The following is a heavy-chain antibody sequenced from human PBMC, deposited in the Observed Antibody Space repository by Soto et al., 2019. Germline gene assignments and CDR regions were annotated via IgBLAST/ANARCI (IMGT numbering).Heavy chain of an antibody. J-gene: IGHJ4*02. CDR1: GGTTSNKDYY. CDR2: IYSSGSI. D-gene: IGHD2-15*01. Sequence: SETLSLTCTVSGGTTSNKDYYWGWIRQPPGKGLEWIGSIYSSGSISYNPSLKSRVSMSVDTSKEQFSLKLSSVTAADTAVYYCGTPGWTVWYFDYWGQGTLVTVSS. CDR3: GTPGWTVWYFDY. V-gene: IGHV4-39*01.